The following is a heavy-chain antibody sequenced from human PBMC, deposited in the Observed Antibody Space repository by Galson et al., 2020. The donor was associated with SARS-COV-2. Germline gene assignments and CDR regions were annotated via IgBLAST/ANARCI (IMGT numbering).Heavy chain of an antibody. CDR1: GYTFTGYY. V-gene: IGHV1-2*04. CDR2: INPNSGGT. Sequence: ASVKVSCKASGYTFTGYYMHWVRQAPGQGLKWMGWINPNSGGTTYAQKFQDWVTMTRDTSISTAYMELSRLRSDDTAVYYCARDNDHDAFDIWGQGTMVTVSS. CDR3: ARDNDHDAFDI. D-gene: IGHD1-1*01. J-gene: IGHJ3*02.